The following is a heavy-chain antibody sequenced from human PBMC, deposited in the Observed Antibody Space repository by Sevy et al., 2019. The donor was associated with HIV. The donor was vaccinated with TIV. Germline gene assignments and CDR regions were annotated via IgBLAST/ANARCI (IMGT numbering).Heavy chain of an antibody. D-gene: IGHD3-16*01. Sequence: GGSLRLSCAASGFRFSGYAMHWVRQAPGKGLEWMAVISNDATKKYHINSVKGRFTISRDKAKNTLCLQMNSLRSGDTAAYYCARDGGGDYFDYWGQGTLVTVSS. CDR1: GFRFSGYA. J-gene: IGHJ4*02. CDR2: ISNDATKK. V-gene: IGHV3-30*04. CDR3: ARDGGGDYFDY.